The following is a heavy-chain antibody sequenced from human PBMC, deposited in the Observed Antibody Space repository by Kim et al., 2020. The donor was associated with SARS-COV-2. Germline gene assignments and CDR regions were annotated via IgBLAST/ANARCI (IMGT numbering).Heavy chain of an antibody. Sequence: KYNPSLKGRVTISLDTSKNPFSLKLSSVTAADTAVYYCARRHSGSYYFDYWGQGTLATVSS. V-gene: IGHV4-59*08. J-gene: IGHJ4*02. D-gene: IGHD1-26*01. CDR3: ARRHSGSYYFDY.